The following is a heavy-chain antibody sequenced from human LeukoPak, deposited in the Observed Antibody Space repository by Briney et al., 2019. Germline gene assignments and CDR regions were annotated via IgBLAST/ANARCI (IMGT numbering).Heavy chain of an antibody. Sequence: ASVKVSCKASGGTFSSYAISWVRQAPGQGLEWMGRIIPIFGIANYAQKFQGRVTITADKSTSTAYMELSSLRSEDTAVYYCARGGSGSYYTSFDYWGQGTLVTVSS. J-gene: IGHJ4*02. CDR3: ARGGSGSYYTSFDY. V-gene: IGHV1-69*04. D-gene: IGHD3-10*01. CDR2: IIPIFGIA. CDR1: GGTFSSYA.